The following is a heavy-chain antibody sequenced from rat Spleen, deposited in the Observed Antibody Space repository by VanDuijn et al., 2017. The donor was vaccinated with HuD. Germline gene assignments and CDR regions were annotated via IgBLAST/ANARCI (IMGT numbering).Heavy chain of an antibody. CDR1: GYTFTSYY. CDR3: ARKTGSSDY. CDR2: INTGSGGT. V-gene: IGHV1-43*01. D-gene: IGHD5-1*01. J-gene: IGHJ2*01. Sequence: QVQLQQSGAELAKPGSSVKISCKASGYTFTSYYISWIKQTTGQGLEYIGFINTGSGGTKYNEEFKGKATLTVDKSSSAAFMRLSSLTPDDSAVYYCARKTGSSDYWGQGVMVTVSS.